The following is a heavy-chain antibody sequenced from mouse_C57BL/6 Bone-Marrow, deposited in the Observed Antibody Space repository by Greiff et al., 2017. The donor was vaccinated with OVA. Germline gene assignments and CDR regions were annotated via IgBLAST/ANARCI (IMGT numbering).Heavy chain of an antibody. D-gene: IGHD1-1*01. V-gene: IGHV14-4*01. CDR3: TTKGSSYGYFEG. Sequence: DVQLQESGAELVRPGASVKLSCTASGFNIKDDYMHWVKQRPEQGLEWIGWIDPENGDTEYASKFQGKATITADTSSNTAYLQLSSLTSEDTAVYYCTTKGSSYGYFEGWGTGTTVTVSS. CDR2: IDPENGDT. CDR1: GFNIKDDY. J-gene: IGHJ1*03.